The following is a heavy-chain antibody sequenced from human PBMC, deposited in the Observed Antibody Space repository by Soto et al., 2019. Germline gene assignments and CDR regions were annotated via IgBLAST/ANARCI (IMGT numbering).Heavy chain of an antibody. Sequence: SETLSLTCTVSVGSNSNYYWSWIRQPPGKGLEWIGNIYYSGNTNSNPSLKSRVTISVDTPKSQFSLKLSSVTAADTAVYYCASRYGDNDYWGQGTLVTVSS. CDR3: ASRYGDNDY. D-gene: IGHD4-17*01. CDR2: IYYSGNT. V-gene: IGHV4-59*01. CDR1: VGSNSNYY. J-gene: IGHJ4*02.